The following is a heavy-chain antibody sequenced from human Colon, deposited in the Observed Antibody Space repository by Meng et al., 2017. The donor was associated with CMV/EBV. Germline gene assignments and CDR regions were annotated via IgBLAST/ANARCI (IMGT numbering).Heavy chain of an antibody. D-gene: IGHD5-12*01. CDR1: GFTFSSYS. CDR3: ARDPDWGVDSGSYDY. Sequence: GESLKISCAASGFTFSSYSMNWVRQAPGKGLEWVSFISSSSSYIYYADSVKGRFTISRDNAKNSLYLQMNSLRAEDTAVYYCARDPDWGVDSGSYDYWGQGTLVTVSS. CDR2: ISSSSSYI. J-gene: IGHJ4*02. V-gene: IGHV3-21*01.